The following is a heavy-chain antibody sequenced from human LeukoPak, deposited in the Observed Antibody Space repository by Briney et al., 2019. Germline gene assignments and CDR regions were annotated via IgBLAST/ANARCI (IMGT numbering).Heavy chain of an antibody. V-gene: IGHV4-38-2*02. CDR3: ARVRSSSWHYFDY. Sequence: SETLSLTCTVSGYSISSGYYWGWIRQPPGKGLEWIGGIYHSGSTYYNPSLKSRVTISVDTSKNQFSLKLSSVTAADTAVYYCARVRSSSWHYFDYWGQGTLVTVSS. CDR1: GYSISSGYY. CDR2: IYHSGST. D-gene: IGHD6-13*01. J-gene: IGHJ4*02.